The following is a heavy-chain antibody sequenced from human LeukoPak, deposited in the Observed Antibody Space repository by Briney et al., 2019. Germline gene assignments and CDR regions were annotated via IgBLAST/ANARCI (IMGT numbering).Heavy chain of an antibody. CDR1: GGSFSGYY. Sequence: SETLSLTCAVYGGSFSGYYWSWIRQPPGKGLEWIGEINHSGSTNYNPSLKSRVTISVDTSKNQFSLKLSPVTAADTAVYYCARGASIAAAGTSFFDYWGQGTLVTVSS. D-gene: IGHD6-13*01. J-gene: IGHJ4*02. CDR3: ARGASIAAAGTSFFDY. V-gene: IGHV4-34*01. CDR2: INHSGST.